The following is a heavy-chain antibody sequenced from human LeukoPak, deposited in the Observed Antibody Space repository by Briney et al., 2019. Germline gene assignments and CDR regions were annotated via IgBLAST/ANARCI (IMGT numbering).Heavy chain of an antibody. CDR3: ARVSPAVGAFDI. J-gene: IGHJ3*02. Sequence: SETLSLTCTISGGSISSYYWSWIRQPPGKGLEWIGYFYYSGSSNYNPSLKSRVTISGDTSKNQFSLKLSSVTAADTAIYYCARVSPAVGAFDIWGRGTMVTVSS. CDR1: GGSISSYY. CDR2: FYYSGSS. V-gene: IGHV4-59*01. D-gene: IGHD6-13*01.